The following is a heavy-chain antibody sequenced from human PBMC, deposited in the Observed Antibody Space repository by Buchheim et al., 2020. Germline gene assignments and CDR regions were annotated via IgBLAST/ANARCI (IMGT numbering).Heavy chain of an antibody. J-gene: IGHJ4*02. D-gene: IGHD2-2*01. V-gene: IGHV4-30-4*01. CDR1: GGSISSADSH. CDR3: ARVVTGTSCYDY. Sequence: QMQLQESGPGLVKPSETLSLTCTVSGGSISSADSHWSWIRQPPGKGLEWLGYISYSGGTHYSSYLKSRLTISQDTSKNQFPLRLSSVTASDTAVYYCARVVTGTSCYDYWGQGTL. CDR2: ISYSGGT.